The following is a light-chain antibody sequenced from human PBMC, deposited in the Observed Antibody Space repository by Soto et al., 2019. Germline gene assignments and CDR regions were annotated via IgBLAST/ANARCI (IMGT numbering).Light chain of an antibody. CDR2: DAS. V-gene: IGKV3-11*01. Sequence: EIVLTHSPGTLSFSPGERATLSCRASQSVSSYLAWYQQKPGQAPRLLIYDASTRATGISARFSGSGSGTDFTLTISSLEPEDFAMYYCQQRSNWPVTFGQGTKVAIK. J-gene: IGKJ1*01. CDR3: QQRSNWPVT. CDR1: QSVSSY.